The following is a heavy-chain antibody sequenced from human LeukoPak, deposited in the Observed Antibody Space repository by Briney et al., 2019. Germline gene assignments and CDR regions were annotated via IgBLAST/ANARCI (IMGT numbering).Heavy chain of an antibody. CDR2: IRQDGGER. CDR1: GFTFTSYW. Sequence: GGSLRLSCAVSGFTFTSYWMNWVRQAPGKVVEWVACIRQDGGERSYVDSVKGRFTISRDNTKNSLYLQMSSLRAEDTAVYYCARGGTAAGLYFDLWGQGTLVTVSS. J-gene: IGHJ4*01. D-gene: IGHD6-13*01. CDR3: ARGGTAAGLYFDL. V-gene: IGHV3-7*01.